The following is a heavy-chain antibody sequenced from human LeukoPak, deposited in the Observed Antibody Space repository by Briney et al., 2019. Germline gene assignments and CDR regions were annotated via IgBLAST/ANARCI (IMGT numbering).Heavy chain of an antibody. CDR2: ISSSGSYI. CDR1: GVTFSSYS. CDR3: ARDGDHDAFDI. D-gene: IGHD2-21*01. Sequence: GGSLRLSCAASGVTFSSYSMNWVRQAPGKGLEWVSSISSSGSYIYYADSVKGRFTISRDNAKNSLYLQMNSLRAEDTAVYYCARDGDHDAFDIWGQGTMVTVSS. J-gene: IGHJ3*02. V-gene: IGHV3-21*01.